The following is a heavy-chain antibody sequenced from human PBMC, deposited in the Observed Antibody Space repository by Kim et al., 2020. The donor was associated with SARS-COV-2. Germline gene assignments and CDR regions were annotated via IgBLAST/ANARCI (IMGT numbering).Heavy chain of an antibody. CDR2: IYYSGST. CDR1: GGSISSGGYY. J-gene: IGHJ4*02. V-gene: IGHV4-31*03. CDR3: ARGQKGPIDY. Sequence: SETLSLTCTVSGGSISSGGYYWSWIRQHPGKGLEWIGYIYYSGSTYYNPSLKSRVTISVDTSKNQFSLKLSSVTAADTAVYYCARGQKGPIDYWGQGTLVTVSS.